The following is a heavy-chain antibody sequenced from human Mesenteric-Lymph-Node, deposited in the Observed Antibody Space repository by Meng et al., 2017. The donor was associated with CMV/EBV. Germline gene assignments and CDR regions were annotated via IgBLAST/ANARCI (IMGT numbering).Heavy chain of an antibody. J-gene: IGHJ6*02. Sequence: ASVKVSCKASGYTFTIYDIHWVRQATGQGLEWLGWMNPNSGSTGYAQKFQGRVTITRNTSISTAYMELSSLRPEDTAVYYCARERGDYSTHNYYGMDVWGQGTTVTVSS. CDR1: GYTFTIYD. D-gene: IGHD4-11*01. V-gene: IGHV1-8*03. CDR2: MNPNSGST. CDR3: ARERGDYSTHNYYGMDV.